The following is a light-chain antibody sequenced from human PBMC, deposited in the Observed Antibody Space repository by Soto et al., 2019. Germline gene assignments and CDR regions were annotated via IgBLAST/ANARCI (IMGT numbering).Light chain of an antibody. CDR1: QSLTTRY. J-gene: IGKJ5*01. CDR2: GAS. Sequence: EIVLTQSPGTLSLFPGERATLSCRASQSLTTRYLAWYQQTPGQAPMLLIYGASSRATGIPDRVSGSGSGTAFTLTISRLEPEDFAVYSCHQYCSSPTFGQGTRLEIK. CDR3: HQYCSSPT. V-gene: IGKV3-20*01.